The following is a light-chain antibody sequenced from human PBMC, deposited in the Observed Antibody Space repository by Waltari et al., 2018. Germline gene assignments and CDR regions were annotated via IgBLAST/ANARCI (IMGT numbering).Light chain of an antibody. CDR2: HAS. Sequence: EIVLTQSPGTLSLSPGERATLSCRASQSISKYLAWYQQKPGQAPRLLIYHASSRAAGIPDRFSGSGSGTDFSLSISRLEPEDFAVYYCQHYESLPVTFGQGTTVEI. CDR3: QHYESLPVT. V-gene: IGKV3-20*01. CDR1: QSISKY. J-gene: IGKJ1*01.